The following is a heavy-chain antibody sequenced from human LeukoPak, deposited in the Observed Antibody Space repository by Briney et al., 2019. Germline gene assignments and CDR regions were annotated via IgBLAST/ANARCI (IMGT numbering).Heavy chain of an antibody. CDR3: ARVTMIVHNFDY. CDR2: ISYDGSNK. V-gene: IGHV3-30*04. Sequence: GGSPRLSCAASGFTFSSYAMHRGRQAPGKGLGWVAVISYDGSNKYYADSVEGRFTISRDNSKNTLYLQMNSLRAEDTAVYYCARVTMIVHNFDYWGQGTLVSVSS. J-gene: IGHJ4*02. D-gene: IGHD3-22*01. CDR1: GFTFSSYA.